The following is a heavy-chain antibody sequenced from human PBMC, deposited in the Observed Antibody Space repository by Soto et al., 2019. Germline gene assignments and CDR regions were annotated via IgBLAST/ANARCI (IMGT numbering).Heavy chain of an antibody. J-gene: IGHJ4*02. CDR3: TTDWEYYYELATIV. Sequence: PGGSLRLSCAASGFTFSNAWMNWVRQAPGKGLEWVGRIKSKTDGGTTDYAAPVKGRFTISRDDSKNTLYLQMNSLKTEDTAVYYCTTDWEYYYELATIVWGQGTLVPVSS. CDR2: IKSKTDGGTT. CDR1: GFTFSNAW. D-gene: IGHD3-22*01. V-gene: IGHV3-15*07.